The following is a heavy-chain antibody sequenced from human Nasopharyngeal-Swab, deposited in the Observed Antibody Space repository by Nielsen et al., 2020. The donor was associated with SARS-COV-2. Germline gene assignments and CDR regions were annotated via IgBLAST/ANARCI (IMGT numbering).Heavy chain of an antibody. J-gene: IGHJ6*02. CDR3: ARIGEGVYYYYGMDV. CDR2: IYPGDSDT. Sequence: GGSLRLSCKGSGYSFTSYWIGWVRQMPGKGLEWMGIIYPGDSDTRYSLSFQGQVTISADKSISTAYLQWSSLKASDTAMYYCARIGEGVYYYYGMDVWGQGTTVTVSS. CDR1: GYSFTSYW. D-gene: IGHD3-16*01. V-gene: IGHV5-51*01.